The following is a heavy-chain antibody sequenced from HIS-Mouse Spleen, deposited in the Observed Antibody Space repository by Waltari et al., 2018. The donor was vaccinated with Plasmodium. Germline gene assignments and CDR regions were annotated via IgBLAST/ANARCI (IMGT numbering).Heavy chain of an antibody. J-gene: IGHJ3*02. CDR3: AKEEGNWNDDDAFDI. Sequence: QVQLVEPGGGVVQPGRSLRLSCAATGFTHSSYGRHGVRQAPGKGLEWVAVIWYDGSNKYYADSVKGRFTISRDNSKNTLYLQMNSLRAEDTAVYYCAKEEGNWNDDDAFDIWGQGTMVTVSS. CDR2: IWYDGSNK. V-gene: IGHV3-33*06. CDR1: GFTHSSYG. D-gene: IGHD1-1*01.